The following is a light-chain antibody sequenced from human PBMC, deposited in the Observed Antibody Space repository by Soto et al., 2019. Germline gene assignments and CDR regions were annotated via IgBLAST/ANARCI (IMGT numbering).Light chain of an antibody. CDR2: AAS. V-gene: IGKV1-39*01. J-gene: IGKJ2*01. CDR1: QTVSSY. CDR3: QQSYSNPYT. Sequence: DTQMTQSPSSLSASVGVRVTITCRASQTVSSYLNWYQQKPGKVPKLLIYAASSLQSGVPSRFSGRGSGTYFTLTIDSLQPEDFATYYCQQSYSNPYTFGQGTRLEIK.